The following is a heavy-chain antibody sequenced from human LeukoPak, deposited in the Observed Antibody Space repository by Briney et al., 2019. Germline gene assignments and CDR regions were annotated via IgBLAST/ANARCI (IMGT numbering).Heavy chain of an antibody. Sequence: ASVKVPCKASGYTFTGYYMHWVRQAPGQGLEWMGWINPNSGGTNYAQKFQGRVTMTRDTSISTAYMELSRLRSDDTAVYYCARDGRGLWFGELYDWFDPWGQGTLVTVSS. CDR3: ARDGRGLWFGELYDWFDP. CDR1: GYTFTGYY. CDR2: INPNSGGT. V-gene: IGHV1-2*02. J-gene: IGHJ5*02. D-gene: IGHD3-10*01.